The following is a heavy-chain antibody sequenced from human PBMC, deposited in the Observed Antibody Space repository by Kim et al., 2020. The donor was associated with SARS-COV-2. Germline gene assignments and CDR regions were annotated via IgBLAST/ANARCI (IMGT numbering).Heavy chain of an antibody. CDR1: GYTLTELS. CDR2: FDPEDGET. J-gene: IGHJ4*02. V-gene: IGHV1-24*01. Sequence: ASVKVSCKVSGYTLTELSMHWVRQAPGKGLEWMGGFDPEDGETIYAQKFQGRVTMTEDTSTDTAYMELSSLRSEDTAVYYCATGDGYSSSWAAIDYWGQGTLVTVSS. CDR3: ATGDGYSSSWAAIDY. D-gene: IGHD6-13*01.